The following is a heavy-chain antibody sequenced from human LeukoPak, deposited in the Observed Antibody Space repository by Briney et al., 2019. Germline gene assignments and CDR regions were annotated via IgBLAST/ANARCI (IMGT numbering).Heavy chain of an antibody. Sequence: PGGSLRLSCTVSGFTVSNNSMSWVRQAPGKGLEWVSFIYSGTIHYSDSVKGRFTISRDNSKNTLYLQMNSLRAEDTAVYYCARRAGAYSHPYDYWGQGILVTVSS. CDR3: ARRAGAYSHPYDY. V-gene: IGHV3-53*01. D-gene: IGHD4/OR15-4a*01. CDR2: IYSGTI. J-gene: IGHJ4*02. CDR1: GFTVSNNS.